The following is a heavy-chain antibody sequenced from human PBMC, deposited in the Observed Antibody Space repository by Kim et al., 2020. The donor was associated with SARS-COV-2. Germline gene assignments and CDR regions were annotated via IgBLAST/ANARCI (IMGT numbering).Heavy chain of an antibody. CDR2: ISYDGSNK. V-gene: IGHV3-30*04. Sequence: GGSLRLSCAASGFTFSSYAMHWVRQAPGKGLEWVAVISYDGSNKYYADSVKGRFTISRDNSNNTLYLQMNSLRAEDTAVYYCARERRGYSYGYGPSLDYWGQGTLVTVSS. D-gene: IGHD5-18*01. CDR1: GFTFSSYA. CDR3: ARERRGYSYGYGPSLDY. J-gene: IGHJ4*02.